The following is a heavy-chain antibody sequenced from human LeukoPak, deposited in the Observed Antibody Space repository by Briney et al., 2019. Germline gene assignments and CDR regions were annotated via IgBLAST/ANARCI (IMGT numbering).Heavy chain of an antibody. CDR1: GFTVSSNY. V-gene: IGHV3-53*01. Sequence: PAGSLRLSCAASGFTVSSNYMSWDRQAPGKGLEWVSVIYSGGSTYYADSVKGRFTISRDNSKNTLYLQMNSLRSEDAAVYYCARGQFVRFDYWGQGTLVTVSS. CDR2: IYSGGST. J-gene: IGHJ4*02. CDR3: ARGQFVRFDY. D-gene: IGHD5-24*01.